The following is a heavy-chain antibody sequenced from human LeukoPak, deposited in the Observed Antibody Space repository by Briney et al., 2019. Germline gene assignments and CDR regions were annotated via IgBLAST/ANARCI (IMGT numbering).Heavy chain of an antibody. CDR2: IYSGGST. V-gene: IGHV3-53*01. J-gene: IGHJ6*04. CDR1: GSTVSSNY. Sequence: AGGSLRLSCAASGSTVSSNYMSWVRQAPGKGLEWVSVIYSGGSTYYADSVKGRFTISRDNSKNTLYLQMNSLRAEDTAVYYCARDSLDVVRGVIPRAYYYYGMDVWGKGTTVTVSS. D-gene: IGHD3-10*01. CDR3: ARDSLDVVRGVIPRAYYYYGMDV.